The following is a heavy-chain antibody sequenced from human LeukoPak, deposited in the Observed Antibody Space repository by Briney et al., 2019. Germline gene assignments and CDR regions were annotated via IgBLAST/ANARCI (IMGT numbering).Heavy chain of an antibody. V-gene: IGHV3-30*03. J-gene: IGHJ4*02. CDR1: GFIFSNYG. D-gene: IGHD1-7*01. CDR3: ARGLGNWNCRLDS. Sequence: PGKPLRLSCAASGFIFSNYGMHWVRQAPGKGLEWLAHMSHDGSNEYYADSVKGRFTISRDNSKKTLYLQMESLGTEDTAVYYCARGLGNWNCRLDSWGQGTLVTVSS. CDR2: MSHDGSNE.